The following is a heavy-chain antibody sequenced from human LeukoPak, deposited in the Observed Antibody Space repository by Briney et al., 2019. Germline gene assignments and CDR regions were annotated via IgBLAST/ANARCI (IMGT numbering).Heavy chain of an antibody. J-gene: IGHJ3*02. Sequence: RGEPLKVSCKASGYSFTTYWIGWVRQMPGKGLEWMGIIFPADSSTRYSPSFQGQVSVSADKSMTTAYLQWSSLKASDTAMYFCARWVTADRGKKDAFDIWGQGTMVTVSS. CDR1: GYSFTTYW. CDR2: IFPADSST. V-gene: IGHV5-51*01. CDR3: ARWVTADRGKKDAFDI. D-gene: IGHD2-21*02.